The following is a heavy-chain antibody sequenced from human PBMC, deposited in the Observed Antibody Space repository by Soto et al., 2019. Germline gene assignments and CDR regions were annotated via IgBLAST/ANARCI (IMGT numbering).Heavy chain of an antibody. CDR3: ATPIVAFY. D-gene: IGHD5-12*01. J-gene: IGHJ4*02. Sequence: ASVQVSCQASGYTFTGYAIHWVRQAPGQRXXWXXWXXXXXGXXXYAQKFQGRVIITRDTSAGKAYMELRRLRSEDTAVYYCATPIVAFYWGQGTLVTVSS. V-gene: IGHV1-3*01. CDR1: GYTFTGYA. CDR2: XXXXXGXX.